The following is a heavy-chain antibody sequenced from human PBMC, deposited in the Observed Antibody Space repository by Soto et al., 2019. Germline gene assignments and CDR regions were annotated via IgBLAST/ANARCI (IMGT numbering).Heavy chain of an antibody. D-gene: IGHD1-26*01. V-gene: IGHV3-9*01. J-gene: IGHJ3*01. CDR2: ISWNSDII. CDR3: AKDVEWGGSNLNHALDF. Sequence: EMKLVESGGGLVQPGRSLRLSCAASGFTFDDYAVHWVRQAPGKGLEWVSGISWNSDIIDYADSVKGRFTISRDNAKNCLYLQMNSLRPEDTALYYCAKDVEWGGSNLNHALDFWGQGTMVSVSS. CDR1: GFTFDDYA.